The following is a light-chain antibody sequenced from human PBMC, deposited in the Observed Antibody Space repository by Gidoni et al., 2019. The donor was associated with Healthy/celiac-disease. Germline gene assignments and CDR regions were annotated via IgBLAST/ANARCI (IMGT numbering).Light chain of an antibody. CDR1: QSISSW. J-gene: IGKJ2*01. CDR3: QQYNSYLYT. V-gene: IGKV1-5*03. Sequence: DIQMTQSPSTLSASVGDRVTITCRASQSISSWLAWYQQKPGKAPKLLIYKSSSLESGVPSRFSCSGSGTEFTLTISRLQPDYFATYYCQQYNSYLYTFGQGTKLEIK. CDR2: KSS.